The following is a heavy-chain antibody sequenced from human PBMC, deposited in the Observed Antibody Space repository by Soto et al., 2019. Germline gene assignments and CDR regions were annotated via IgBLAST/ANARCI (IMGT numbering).Heavy chain of an antibody. Sequence: QVQLVQSGAEVKKPGSSVNVSCKASGGTFSSYTISWVRQAPGQGLEWMGRIIPIIGIANYAQKFQGRVTITADKSTNPASMELSSLSSDNTAVYSCARKESSGYGLGGDTLVDYWGQRTLVTVSS. CDR2: IIPIIGIA. CDR3: ARKESSGYGLGGDTLVDY. J-gene: IGHJ4*02. D-gene: IGHD5-12*01. CDR1: GGTFSSYT. V-gene: IGHV1-69*02.